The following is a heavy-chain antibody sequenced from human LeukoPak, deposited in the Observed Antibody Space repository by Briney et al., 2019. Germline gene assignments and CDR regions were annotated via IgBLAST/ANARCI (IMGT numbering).Heavy chain of an antibody. CDR1: GGSIRSNNY. CDR2: IYYSGNT. J-gene: IGHJ4*02. CDR3: ARHEEEDGYNAKPVDY. Sequence: PSETLSLTCTVPGGSIRSNNYWGWIRQPPGMGLEWIGTIYYSGNTYYNPSLKSRVTISIDTSQNQFSLRLSSVTAADTAVYYCARHEEEDGYNAKPVDYWGQGTLVTVSS. D-gene: IGHD5-24*01. V-gene: IGHV4-39*01.